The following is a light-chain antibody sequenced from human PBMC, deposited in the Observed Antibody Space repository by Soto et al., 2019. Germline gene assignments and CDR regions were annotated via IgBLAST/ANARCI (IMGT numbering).Light chain of an antibody. J-gene: IGKJ3*01. V-gene: IGKV3-20*01. CDR3: QQFGSSPRFT. CDR1: QSINSHY. Sequence: EIVLTQSPGTLSLSPGERATLSCRASQSINSHYLAWYQQKPGQAPRLLIYGASSRATGIPDRFSGSGSGTDFTLAISRLEPEDFAVYYCQQFGSSPRFTFGPGTKVDIK. CDR2: GAS.